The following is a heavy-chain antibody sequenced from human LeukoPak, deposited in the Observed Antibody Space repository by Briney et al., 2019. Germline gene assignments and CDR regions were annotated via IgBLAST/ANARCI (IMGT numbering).Heavy chain of an antibody. CDR3: ARVISSAWRQMDL. D-gene: IGHD3-22*01. J-gene: IGHJ5*02. V-gene: IGHV4-4*02. CDR2: IHLSGVT. CDR1: GDSITSYAW. Sequence: PSGTLSLTCSVSGDSITSYAWWSWVRQPPGKGLEWIGEIHLSGVTNYNPSLESRVTMSIDKSKNQLSLNLMSVTAADTAVYYCARVISSAWRQMDLWGQGTLVTVSS.